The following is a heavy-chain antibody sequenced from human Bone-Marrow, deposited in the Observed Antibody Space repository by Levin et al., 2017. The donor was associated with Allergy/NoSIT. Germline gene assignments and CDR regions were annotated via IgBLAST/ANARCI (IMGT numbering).Heavy chain of an antibody. CDR2: ISWNSESI. CDR3: TRGAHSSTWI. J-gene: IGHJ4*01. V-gene: IGHV3-9*01. CDR1: GFTFDAYT. Sequence: PGGSLRLSCAASGFTFDAYTMHWVRQAPGKGLEWVAGISWNSESIGYADSVRGRFTISRDNAKNSLSLHMRTLRTEDTALYYGTRGAHSSTWIWGHGTKVTVSS. D-gene: IGHD6-13*01.